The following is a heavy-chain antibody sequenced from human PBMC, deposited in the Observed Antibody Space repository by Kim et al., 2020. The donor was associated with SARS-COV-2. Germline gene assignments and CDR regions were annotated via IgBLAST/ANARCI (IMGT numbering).Heavy chain of an antibody. J-gene: IGHJ4*02. CDR2: ISSSSSYI. Sequence: GGSLRLSCAASGFTFSSYSMNWVRQAPGKGLEWVSSISSSSSYIYYADSVKGRFTISRDNAKNSLYLQMNSLRAEDTAVYYCARGTYYYDSSGYYGFDYWGQGTLVTVSS. CDR3: ARGTYYYDSSGYYGFDY. V-gene: IGHV3-21*01. CDR1: GFTFSSYS. D-gene: IGHD3-22*01.